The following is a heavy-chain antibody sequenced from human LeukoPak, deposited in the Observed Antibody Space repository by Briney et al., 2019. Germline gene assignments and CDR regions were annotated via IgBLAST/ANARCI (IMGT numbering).Heavy chain of an antibody. J-gene: IGHJ6*03. CDR3: ARVQTSFSGRFFSYAYYYYMDV. CDR1: IGTFSDFH. V-gene: IGHV4-34*01. D-gene: IGHD1-26*01. CDR2: INHSGST. Sequence: SETLSLTCAVYIGTFSDFHWSWIRQPPGKGLEWIAEINHSGSTNYNPSLKSRVTISVDTSKNQFSLKLSSVTAADTAMYYCARVQTSFSGRFFSYAYYYYMDVWGKGTTVTVSS.